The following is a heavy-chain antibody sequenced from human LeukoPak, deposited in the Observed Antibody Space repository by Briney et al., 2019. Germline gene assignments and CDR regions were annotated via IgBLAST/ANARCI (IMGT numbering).Heavy chain of an antibody. CDR1: GYTLTGYY. CDR3: ASMMFGGVVAFDI. D-gene: IGHD3-16*01. J-gene: IGHJ3*02. V-gene: IGHV1-2*02. CDR2: INPNSGGT. Sequence: ASVKVSCKASGYTLTGYYMHWVRQAPGQGLEWMGWINPNSGGTNYAQKFQGRVTMTRDTSISTAYMELSRLRSDDTAVYYCASMMFGGVVAFDIWGQGTMVTVSS.